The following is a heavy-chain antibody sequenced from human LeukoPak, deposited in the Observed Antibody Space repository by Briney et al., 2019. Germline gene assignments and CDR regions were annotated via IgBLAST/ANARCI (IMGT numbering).Heavy chain of an antibody. CDR1: GYTFTSYG. J-gene: IGHJ3*02. D-gene: IGHD2-15*01. CDR2: ISAYNGNT. Sequence: ASVKVSCKASGYTFTSYGISWVRQAPGQGLEWMGWISAYNGNTNYAQKLQGRATMTTDTSTSTAYMELRSLRSDDTAVYYCARGVCGFSGGSCPDAFDIWGQGTMVTVSS. CDR3: ARGVCGFSGGSCPDAFDI. V-gene: IGHV1-18*01.